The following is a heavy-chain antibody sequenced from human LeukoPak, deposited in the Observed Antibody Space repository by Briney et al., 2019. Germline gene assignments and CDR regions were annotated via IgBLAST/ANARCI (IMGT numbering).Heavy chain of an antibody. Sequence: ASVKVSCKASGYTFTGYYMHWVRQAPGQGLEWMGRINPNSGGTNYAQKFQGRVTMTRDTSISTAYMELSRLRSDDTAVYYCARERIAAAGTFDPWGQGTLVTVS. D-gene: IGHD6-13*01. CDR1: GYTFTGYY. J-gene: IGHJ5*02. V-gene: IGHV1-2*06. CDR2: INPNSGGT. CDR3: ARERIAAAGTFDP.